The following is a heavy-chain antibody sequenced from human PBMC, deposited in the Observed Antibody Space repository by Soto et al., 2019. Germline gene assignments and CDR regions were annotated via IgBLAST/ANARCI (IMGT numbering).Heavy chain of an antibody. V-gene: IGHV3-23*01. Sequence: EVQLLESGGALVQPGGSLRLSCAASGFTFSSYAMSWVRQAPGRGLEWVSAISASGGGTYYPDSVKGRFTISRDNSKNTLYLQMNSLRAEDTAVYYCAKPLGYYYGMDVWGQGTTATVSS. CDR1: GFTFSSYA. CDR3: AKPLGYYYGMDV. D-gene: IGHD7-27*01. CDR2: ISASGGGT. J-gene: IGHJ6*02.